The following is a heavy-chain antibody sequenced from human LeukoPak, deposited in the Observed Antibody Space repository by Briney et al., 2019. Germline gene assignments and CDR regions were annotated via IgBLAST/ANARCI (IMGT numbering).Heavy chain of an antibody. CDR3: AKGSAYSSGWYFFDY. J-gene: IGHJ4*02. CDR1: GFTFSSYG. Sequence: PGGSLRLSCAASGFTFSSYGMHWVRQAQGKGLEWVAVISYDGSNKYYADSVKGRFTISRDNSKNTLYLQMNSLRAEDTAVYYCAKGSAYSSGWYFFDYWGQGTLVTVSS. V-gene: IGHV3-30*18. D-gene: IGHD6-19*01. CDR2: ISYDGSNK.